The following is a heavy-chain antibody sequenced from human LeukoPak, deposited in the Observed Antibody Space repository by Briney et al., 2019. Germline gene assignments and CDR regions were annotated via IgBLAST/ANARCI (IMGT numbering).Heavy chain of an antibody. J-gene: IGHJ6*02. D-gene: IGHD6-13*01. CDR2: IIPIFGTA. Sequence: ASVKVSCKASGGTFSRYAISWVRQAPGQGLEWMGGIIPIFGTANYAQKFQGRVTITADESTSTAYMELSSLRSEDTAVYYCARAYSSSWYPPRSYYYYGMDVWGQGTTVTVSS. CDR1: GGTFSRYA. CDR3: ARAYSSSWYPPRSYYYYGMDV. V-gene: IGHV1-69*13.